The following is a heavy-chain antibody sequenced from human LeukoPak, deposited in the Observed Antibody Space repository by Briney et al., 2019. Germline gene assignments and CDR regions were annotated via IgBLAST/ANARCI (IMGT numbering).Heavy chain of an antibody. CDR1: GYTLTELS. Sequence: ASVKVSCKVSGYTLTELSMHWVRQAPGKGLAWMGGFDPEDGETIYAQKFQGRVTMAEDTSTDTAYMELSSLRSEDTAVYYCATLADYYDSSGYYNWYFDYWGQGTLVTVSS. J-gene: IGHJ4*02. CDR3: ATLADYYDSSGYYNWYFDY. D-gene: IGHD3-22*01. CDR2: FDPEDGET. V-gene: IGHV1-24*01.